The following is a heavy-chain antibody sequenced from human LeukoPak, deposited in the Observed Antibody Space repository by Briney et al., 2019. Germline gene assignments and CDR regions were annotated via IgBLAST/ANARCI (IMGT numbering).Heavy chain of an antibody. CDR1: GFTFSSYA. J-gene: IGHJ5*01. CDR3: AKPIGPRYGDYHNSCFDS. V-gene: IGHV3-23*01. CDR2: ISTTT. D-gene: IGHD4-17*01. Sequence: GALRLSFAASGFTFSSYAMSWIRQGPAKGLEWVSAISTTTYYADFVEGRFTISRDNSKNTLYLQMNSLRAEDTAVYYCAKPIGPRYGDYHNSCFDSWGPGTLVTVSS.